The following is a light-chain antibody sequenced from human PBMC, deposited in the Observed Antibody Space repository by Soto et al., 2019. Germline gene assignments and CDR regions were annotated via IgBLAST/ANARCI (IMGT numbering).Light chain of an antibody. J-gene: IGKJ2*01. CDR3: QQYNNWPPSLLYT. CDR2: GAS. V-gene: IGKV3-15*01. CDR1: QSVSSN. Sequence: EIVMTQSPATLSVSPGERATLSCRASQSVSSNLAWYQQKPGQAPRLLIYGASTRATGISARFSGSGSGTEFTLTISSLQSEDFAVYYCQQYNNWPPSLLYTFGQGTKLEIK.